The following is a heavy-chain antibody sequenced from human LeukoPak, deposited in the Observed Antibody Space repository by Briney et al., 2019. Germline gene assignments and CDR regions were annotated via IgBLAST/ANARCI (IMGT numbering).Heavy chain of an antibody. CDR2: IIPIFGTA. D-gene: IGHD2-15*01. CDR1: GGTFSSYA. CDR3: ARGPYCSGGSCYSVTATEPAY. Sequence: SVKVSCKASGGTFSSYAISWVRQAPGQGLEWTGRIIPIFGTANYAQKFQGRVTITTDESTSTAYMELSSLRSEDTAVYYCARGPYCSGGSCYSVTATEPAYWGQGTLVTVSS. J-gene: IGHJ4*02. V-gene: IGHV1-69*05.